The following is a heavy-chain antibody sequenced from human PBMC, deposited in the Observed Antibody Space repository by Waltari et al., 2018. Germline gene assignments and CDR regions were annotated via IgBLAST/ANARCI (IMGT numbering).Heavy chain of an antibody. D-gene: IGHD3-16*01. Sequence: QLQLQESGPGLVKPSETLSLTCIVSGDSIDRSGYYWGWIRQPPGKGLEGIGSIYYSGSTFYDPSPKSRVTISVDTSKNHFSLKLSSVTAADTAVYYCARPNSSTLGGGFDYWGQGTLVTVSS. J-gene: IGHJ4*02. CDR2: IYYSGST. CDR3: ARPNSSTLGGGFDY. V-gene: IGHV4-39*02. CDR1: GDSIDRSGYY.